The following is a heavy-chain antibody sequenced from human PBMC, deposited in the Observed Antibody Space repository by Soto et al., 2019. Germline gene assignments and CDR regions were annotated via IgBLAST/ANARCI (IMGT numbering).Heavy chain of an antibody. CDR2: IWYGGSNK. CDR3: GRKIDY. J-gene: IGHJ4*02. Sequence: PGGSLILSCAASGFTFSSYGMHWVRQAPGKGLEWAAVIWYGGSNKYYADSVKGRFTISRDNSKNTLYLQMNSLRAEDTAVYYWGRKIDYWGQGTLVTVSS. CDR1: GFTFSSYG. V-gene: IGHV3-33*01.